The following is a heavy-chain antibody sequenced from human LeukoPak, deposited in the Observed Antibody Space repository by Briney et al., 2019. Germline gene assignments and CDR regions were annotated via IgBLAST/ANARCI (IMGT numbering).Heavy chain of an antibody. V-gene: IGHV4-61*02. CDR3: ARVWWHRRHWFDS. CDR1: VDSIISGSYY. Sequence: SETLSLTSTVSVDSIISGSYYWTWIRQPAGNTLEWIGRVYTSGSTNYNPSVESRATISIDTADNQFSLRLSSVTAADTAIYYCARVWWHRRHWFDSWGQGTLVTVSS. D-gene: IGHD2-15*01. CDR2: VYTSGST. J-gene: IGHJ5*01.